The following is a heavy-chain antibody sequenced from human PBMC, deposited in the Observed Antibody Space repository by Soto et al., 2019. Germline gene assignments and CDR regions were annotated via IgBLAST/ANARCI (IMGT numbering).Heavy chain of an antibody. CDR3: ARDYNIFGLLYGMDV. J-gene: IGHJ6*02. CDR1: GGTISDFH. Sequence: SETLSLTCTVSGGTISDFHWSWIRQSPGKGLEWIGYLHNSGTTDYNPSLKSRVTISVDTSKNNFSLRLTSVTAVDTAVYYCARDYNIFGLLYGMDVWGQGPRSPST. D-gene: IGHD3-3*02. V-gene: IGHV4-59*01. CDR2: LHNSGTT.